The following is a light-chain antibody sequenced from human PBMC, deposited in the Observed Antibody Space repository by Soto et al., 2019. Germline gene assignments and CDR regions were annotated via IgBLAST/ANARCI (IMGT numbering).Light chain of an antibody. Sequence: EIVMTQSAATLSVTPGERATLSCRASQGIGDTLAWYQPKPGQTPRLLIYDTSIRATGVPARFSGSRSGAEFTLTISSLQSEDFAVYYCHHYVTSPLTLGGGTKVDIK. CDR2: DTS. V-gene: IGKV3-15*01. CDR1: QGIGDT. J-gene: IGKJ4*01. CDR3: HHYVTSPLT.